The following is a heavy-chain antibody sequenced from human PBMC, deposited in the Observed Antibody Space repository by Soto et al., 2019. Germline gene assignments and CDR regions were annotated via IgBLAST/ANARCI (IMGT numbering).Heavy chain of an antibody. CDR2: IIPIFGTA. Sequence: QVQLVQSGAEVKKPESSVKVSCKASGGTFSSYAISWVRQAPGQGLEWMGGIIPIFGTANYAQKFQGRVTITADESTSTAYMELSSLRSEDTAVYYCARVSYQLLYRRGYYYGIDVWGQGNTVTVSS. CDR3: ARVSYQLLYRRGYYYGIDV. V-gene: IGHV1-69*01. CDR1: GGTFSSYA. D-gene: IGHD2-2*02. J-gene: IGHJ6*02.